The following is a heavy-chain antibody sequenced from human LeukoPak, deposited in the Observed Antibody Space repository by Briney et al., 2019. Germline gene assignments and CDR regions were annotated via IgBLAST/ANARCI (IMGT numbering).Heavy chain of an antibody. J-gene: IGHJ4*02. Sequence: PGGSLRLSCAASGFTLSNYWMNWVRQAPGKGLEWVANINQDGTAKSYVDSVKGRFTIARDNAKSSVYLQMNSLRAEDTAMYYCARGTSVPGTDYWGQGTLATVSS. CDR1: GFTLSNYW. CDR2: INQDGTAK. CDR3: ARGTSVPGTDY. D-gene: IGHD1-1*01. V-gene: IGHV3-7*01.